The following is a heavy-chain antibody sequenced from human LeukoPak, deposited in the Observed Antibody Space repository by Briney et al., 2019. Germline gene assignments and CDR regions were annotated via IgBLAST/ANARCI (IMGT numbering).Heavy chain of an antibody. CDR2: ISSRGSTI. CDR3: ARTPLGAMGYYGMDD. J-gene: IGHJ6*02. CDR1: GFTFSSYE. V-gene: IGHV3-48*03. Sequence: GGSLRLSCAASGFTFSSYEMNWVRQAPGKGLEWVSCISSRGSTINYADSVKGRFTISRDNAKNSLYLQMNSLRAEDTAVYYCARTPLGAMGYYGMDDWGQGTTVTVSS. D-gene: IGHD1-26*01.